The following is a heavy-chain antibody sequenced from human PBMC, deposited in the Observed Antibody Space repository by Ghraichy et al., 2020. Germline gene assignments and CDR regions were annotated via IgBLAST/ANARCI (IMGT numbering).Heavy chain of an antibody. CDR3: TRIAAAGYPYWYFDL. CDR2: IKSKTDGGTT. J-gene: IGHJ2*01. D-gene: IGHD6-13*01. CDR1: GFTFSNAW. Sequence: GGSRRLSCAASGFTFSNAWMNWVRQAPGKGLEWVGRIKSKTDGGTTDYAAPVKGRFTISRDDSKNTLYLQMNSLKTEDTAVYYCTRIAAAGYPYWYFDLWGRGTLVTVSS. V-gene: IGHV3-15*07.